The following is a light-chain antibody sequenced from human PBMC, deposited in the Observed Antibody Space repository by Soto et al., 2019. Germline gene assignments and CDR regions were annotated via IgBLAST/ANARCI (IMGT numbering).Light chain of an antibody. J-gene: IGKJ2*01. CDR1: QSINNW. CDR2: KAS. CDR3: QQYDSHSQT. Sequence: DIQMTQSPSTLSASVGDRVTIACRASQSINNWLAWYQQKPGKAPKLLIYKASSLESGVPSRFSGRGSGTEFTLTISSLQPDDFATYYCQQYDSHSQTFGQGTTLEIK. V-gene: IGKV1-5*03.